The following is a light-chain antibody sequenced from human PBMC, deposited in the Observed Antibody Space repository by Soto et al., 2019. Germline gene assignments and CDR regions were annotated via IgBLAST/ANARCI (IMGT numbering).Light chain of an antibody. J-gene: IGLJ2*01. CDR2: EVS. CDR1: SSDVGGSNY. CDR3: SSYTSSSTLV. V-gene: IGLV2-14*01. Sequence: QSALTQPASVSGSPGQSITISCTGTSSDVGGSNYVSWYQQHPGKAPKLMIYEVSNRPSGVSNRFSGSKSGNTASLTISGLQAEDEADYYSSSYTSSSTLVFGGGTKLTVL.